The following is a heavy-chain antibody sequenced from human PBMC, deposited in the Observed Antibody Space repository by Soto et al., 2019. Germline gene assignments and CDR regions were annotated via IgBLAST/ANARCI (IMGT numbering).Heavy chain of an antibody. D-gene: IGHD2-15*01. V-gene: IGHV3-23*01. CDR3: AKDRGPYCSGGICYPPSWFGP. CDR2: ITGIDGRT. CDR1: GFTFGNYA. J-gene: IGHJ5*02. Sequence: GGSLRLSCVGSGFTFGNYAMSWVRQAPGKGLEWVSSITGIDGRTYYADSVKGRFTISRDNPKNTLYLQMNNLRAEDTAMFYCAKDRGPYCSGGICYPPSWFGPWGQGTQVTVSS.